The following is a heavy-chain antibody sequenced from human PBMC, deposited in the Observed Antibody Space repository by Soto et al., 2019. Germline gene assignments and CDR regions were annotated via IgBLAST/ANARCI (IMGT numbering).Heavy chain of an antibody. J-gene: IGHJ4*02. CDR2: IIPIFGTA. D-gene: IGHD3-22*01. V-gene: IGHV1-69*01. CDR1: GGTFSSYA. CDR3: ALGYYDSSGYYFRRGFDY. Sequence: QVQLVQSGAEVKKPGSSVKVSCKASGGTFSSYAISWVRQAPGQGLEWMGGIIPIFGTANYAKKFQGRVTTTADETTGTAYMELSSLGSDDTAVYYCALGYYDSSGYYFRRGFDYWGQGTLVTVSS.